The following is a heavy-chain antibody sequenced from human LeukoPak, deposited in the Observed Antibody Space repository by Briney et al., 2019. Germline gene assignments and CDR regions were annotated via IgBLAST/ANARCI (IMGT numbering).Heavy chain of an antibody. V-gene: IGHV4-34*01. CDR2: INHSGST. D-gene: IGHD2-21*02. CDR1: GGSFSGYY. J-gene: IGHJ1*01. Sequence: SETLSLTCAVYGGSFSGYYWSWIRQPPGKGLEWIGEINHSGSTNYNPSLKSRVTISVDTSKNQFSLKLSSVTAADTAVYYCARGPYCGGDCYSLSFQHWGQGPLVTVSS. CDR3: ARGPYCGGDCYSLSFQH.